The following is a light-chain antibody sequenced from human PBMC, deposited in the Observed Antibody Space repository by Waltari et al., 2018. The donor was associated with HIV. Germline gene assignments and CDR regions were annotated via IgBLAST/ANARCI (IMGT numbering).Light chain of an antibody. J-gene: IGLJ2*01. Sequence: QSALTQPPSASGSPGQSVTLSCAGTSSDIGPYNFVSWYQHPPDKAPKLMISEVSRRPSGVPDRFSGSKSGNTASLTVSGLQAEDEAAYYCFSYAGNNYLLFGGGTKLTVL. V-gene: IGLV2-8*01. CDR3: FSYAGNNYLL. CDR2: EVS. CDR1: SSDIGPYNF.